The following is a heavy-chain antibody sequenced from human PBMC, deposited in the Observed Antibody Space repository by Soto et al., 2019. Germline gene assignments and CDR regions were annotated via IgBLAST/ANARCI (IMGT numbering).Heavy chain of an antibody. J-gene: IGHJ3*02. D-gene: IGHD5-18*01. CDR2: VYYSGNT. V-gene: IGHV4-59*01. CDR3: AIEVYTDVGGLGFYDAFDI. CDR1: GGSISNYY. Sequence: SETLSLTCTLSGGSISNYYWTWIRQTPGKGLEWIGYVYYSGNTNYNTSLKSRVSISVDMSKNQFSLELSSVTAADTAMYYCAIEVYTDVGGLGFYDAFDIWGPGTKVTVSS.